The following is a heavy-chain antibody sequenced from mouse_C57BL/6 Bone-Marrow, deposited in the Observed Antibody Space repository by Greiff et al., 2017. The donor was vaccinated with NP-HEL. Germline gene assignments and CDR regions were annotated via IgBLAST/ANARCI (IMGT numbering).Heavy chain of an antibody. CDR1: GYTFTEYT. Sequence: LLESGAELVKPGASVKLSCTASGYTFTEYTIHWVKQRSGQGLEWIGWFYPGSGSIKYNEKFKDKATLTADKSSSTVYMELSRLTSEDSAVYFCARHEGTPAWCAYWGQGTLVTVSA. CDR2: FYPGSGSI. CDR3: ARHEGTPAWCAY. V-gene: IGHV1-62-2*01. J-gene: IGHJ3*01.